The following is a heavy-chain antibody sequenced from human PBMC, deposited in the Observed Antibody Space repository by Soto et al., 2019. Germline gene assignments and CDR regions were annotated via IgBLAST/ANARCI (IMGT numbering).Heavy chain of an antibody. J-gene: IGHJ2*01. D-gene: IGHD3-22*01. CDR1: GGSISSYY. CDR2: IYYSGST. V-gene: IGHV4-59*01. CDR3: ARVAGSSGYYIWYFDL. Sequence: QVQLQESGPGLVKPSETLSLTCTVSGGSISSYYWSWIRQPPGKGLEWIGYIYYSGSTNYNPSLKSRVTISVDTSKNQFSLKLSSVTAADTAVYYCARVAGSSGYYIWYFDLWGRGALVTVSS.